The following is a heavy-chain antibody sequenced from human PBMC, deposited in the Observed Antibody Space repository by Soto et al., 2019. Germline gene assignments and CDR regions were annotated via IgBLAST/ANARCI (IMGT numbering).Heavy chain of an antibody. CDR3: ARRWEPPTYYFDY. J-gene: IGHJ4*02. Sequence: PSETLSLTCTVSGGSISSGGYYWSWIRQHPGKGLEWIGYIYYSGSTYYNPSLKSRVTISVDTSKNQFSLKLSSVTAADTAVYYCARRWEPPTYYFDYWGQGTLVTVSS. CDR1: GGSISSGGYY. V-gene: IGHV4-31*03. D-gene: IGHD1-1*01. CDR2: IYYSGST.